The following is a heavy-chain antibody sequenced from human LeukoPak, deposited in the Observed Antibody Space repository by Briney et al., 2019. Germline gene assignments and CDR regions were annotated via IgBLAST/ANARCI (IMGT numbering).Heavy chain of an antibody. CDR1: GGSFSGYY. D-gene: IGHD3-10*02. CDR2: ISYRETT. V-gene: IGHV4-34*01. CDR3: ARDKLAVRDNWFDP. Sequence: SETLSLTCAVYGGSFSGYYWSWIRQPPGKGLEWIGSISYRETTYYSPSLKSRVKVSVDTSTNRFFLKLSSVTAADTALYYCARDKLAVRDNWFDPWGQGILVTVSS. J-gene: IGHJ5*02.